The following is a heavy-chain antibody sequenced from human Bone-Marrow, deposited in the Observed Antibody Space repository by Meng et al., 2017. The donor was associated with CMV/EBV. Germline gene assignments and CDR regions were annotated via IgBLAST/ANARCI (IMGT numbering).Heavy chain of an antibody. D-gene: IGHD6-6*01. CDR3: ARDHRIAGRYYYGVDV. Sequence: GESLKISCTASGFIFSSYGLHWVRQAPGKGLEWVAVISHDDTFEDYADSVKGRFTVSRDNSRSTLFLQMNSLRSEDTAIYYCARDHRIAGRYYYGVDVWGQGTTVTVSS. V-gene: IGHV3-30*03. CDR2: ISHDDTFE. J-gene: IGHJ6*02. CDR1: GFIFSSYG.